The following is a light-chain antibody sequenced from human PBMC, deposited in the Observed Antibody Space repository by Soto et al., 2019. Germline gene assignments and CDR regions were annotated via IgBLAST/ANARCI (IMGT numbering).Light chain of an antibody. CDR3: SAYTSSTTGV. Sequence: QSVLTQPASVSGSPGQSITISCTGTSSDVGGYNYVSWYQQHPGKAPKLMNYEVSNRPSGVSNRFSGSKSGNTASLTISGLQAEDEADYYCSAYTSSTTGVFGTGTKVTVL. CDR2: EVS. CDR1: SSDVGGYNY. V-gene: IGLV2-14*01. J-gene: IGLJ1*01.